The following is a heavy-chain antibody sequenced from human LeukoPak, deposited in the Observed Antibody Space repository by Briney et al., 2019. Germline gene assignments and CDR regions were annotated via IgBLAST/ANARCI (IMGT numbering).Heavy chain of an antibody. CDR1: GGTFSSYA. Sequence: SVKVSCKASGGTFSSYAISWVRQAPGQGPEWMGRIIPIFGTANYAQKFQGRVTITTDESTSTAYMELSSLRSEDTAVYYCARRRFSAYYFDYWGQGTLVTVSS. CDR3: ARRRFSAYYFDY. CDR2: IIPIFGTA. V-gene: IGHV1-69*05. J-gene: IGHJ4*02.